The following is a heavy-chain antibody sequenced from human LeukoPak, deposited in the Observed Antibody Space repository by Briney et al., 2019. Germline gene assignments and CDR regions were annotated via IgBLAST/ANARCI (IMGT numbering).Heavy chain of an antibody. CDR2: ISSNGGST. Sequence: GGSLRLSCSASGSTFSSYAMHWVRQAPGKGLEYVSAISSNGGSTYYADSVKGRFTISRDNSKNTLYLQMSSLRAEDTSVYYCVKDSPPVQQLGLFDYWGQGTLVTVSS. CDR1: GSTFSSYA. J-gene: IGHJ4*02. CDR3: VKDSPPVQQLGLFDY. D-gene: IGHD6-13*01. V-gene: IGHV3-64D*06.